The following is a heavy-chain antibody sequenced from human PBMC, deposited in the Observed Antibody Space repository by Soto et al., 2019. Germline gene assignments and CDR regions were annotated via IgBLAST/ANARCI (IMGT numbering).Heavy chain of an antibody. Sequence: PVGSLRLSCAASGFTFSSYAMSWVRQAPGKGLEWVSTISGSGGSTYYADSVKGRFTIPRDNSKNTLYLQMNSLRAEDTAVYYCAKDRDTAPVGYWGQGTLVTVSS. D-gene: IGHD5-18*01. CDR2: ISGSGGST. J-gene: IGHJ4*02. CDR1: GFTFSSYA. V-gene: IGHV3-23*01. CDR3: AKDRDTAPVGY.